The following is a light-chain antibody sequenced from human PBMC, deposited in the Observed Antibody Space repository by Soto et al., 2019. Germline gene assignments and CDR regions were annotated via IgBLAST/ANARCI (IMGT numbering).Light chain of an antibody. J-gene: IGLJ1*01. CDR2: EVS. CDR3: SSYTSSSTLV. CDR1: SSDVGAYGY. Sequence: QAASVSGSPGQSITISCTGTSSDVGAYGYVSWYQHHPGKAPKLMIYEVSHRPSGVSNRFSGSKSGNTASLTISGLQADDEADYYCSSYTSSSTLVFGTGTKLTVL. V-gene: IGLV2-14*01.